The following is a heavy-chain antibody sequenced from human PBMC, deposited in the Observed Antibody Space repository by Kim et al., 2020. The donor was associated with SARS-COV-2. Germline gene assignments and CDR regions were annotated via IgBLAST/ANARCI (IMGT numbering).Heavy chain of an antibody. Sequence: CQGRVTITRDTSTSTVYMELSSLRSEDTAVYYCARDAIQLGTYYYYGMDVWGQGTTVTVSS. CDR3: ARDAIQLGTYYYYGMDV. J-gene: IGHJ6*02. V-gene: IGHV1-46*01. D-gene: IGHD3-16*01.